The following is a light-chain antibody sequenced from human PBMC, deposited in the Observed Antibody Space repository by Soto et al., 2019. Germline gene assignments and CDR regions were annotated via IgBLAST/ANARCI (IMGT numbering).Light chain of an antibody. V-gene: IGKV3-20*01. CDR1: QSVSSSY. J-gene: IGKJ1*01. CDR2: GES. CDR3: QQYGSSPWT. Sequence: VLPQSPGNPSVSPGESATLSCRVSQSVSSSYLAWYQQKTGQPPRILIYGESSRATGIPARLSGSGSGTDLNLTISRLEPEDFAVYYCQQYGSSPWTCGQGTKVDTK.